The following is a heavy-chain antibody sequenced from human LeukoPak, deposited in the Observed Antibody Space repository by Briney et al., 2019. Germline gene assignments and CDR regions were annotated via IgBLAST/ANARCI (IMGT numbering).Heavy chain of an antibody. Sequence: ASVKVSCKASGYTFTGYYMHWVRQAPGQGLEWMGWINPNSGGTNYAQKFQGRVTMTRDTSISTAYMELSRLRSDDTAVYYCARVPPYDYVWGSSFNNWFDPWGQGTLVTVSS. D-gene: IGHD3-16*01. CDR3: ARVPPYDYVWGSSFNNWFDP. V-gene: IGHV1-2*02. J-gene: IGHJ5*02. CDR1: GYTFTGYY. CDR2: INPNSGGT.